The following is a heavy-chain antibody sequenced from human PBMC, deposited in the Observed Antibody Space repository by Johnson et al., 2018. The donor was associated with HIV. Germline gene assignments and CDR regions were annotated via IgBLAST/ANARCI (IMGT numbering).Heavy chain of an antibody. V-gene: IGHV3-30*04. D-gene: IGHD7-27*01. CDR1: GFIFSSYA. J-gene: IGHJ3*02. CDR2: ISYDGSNK. CDR3: ASDWGSRHAFDI. Sequence: QVQLVESGGGVVQPGRSLRLSCGASGFIFSSYAMHWVRQAPGKGLEWVALISYDGSNKYYADSVKGRFTISRDNSKNTLYLQMNSLRAEDTAVYYCASDWGSRHAFDIWGQGTMVTVSS.